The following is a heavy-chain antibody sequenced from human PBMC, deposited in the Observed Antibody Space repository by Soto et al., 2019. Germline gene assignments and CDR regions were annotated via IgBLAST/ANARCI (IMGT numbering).Heavy chain of an antibody. CDR3: ARVDVVVAADAFEI. V-gene: IGHV3-33*01. D-gene: IGHD2-15*01. Sequence: VQLVESGGGVVQPGRSLRLSCAASEFTFSNFGMHWVRQAPGKGLEWVAVIYYDGSNEYYADSVKGRFTISRDNSKNTLYLQMNSLRAEDTAVYYCARVDVVVAADAFEIWGQGTMVTVSS. J-gene: IGHJ3*02. CDR2: IYYDGSNE. CDR1: EFTFSNFG.